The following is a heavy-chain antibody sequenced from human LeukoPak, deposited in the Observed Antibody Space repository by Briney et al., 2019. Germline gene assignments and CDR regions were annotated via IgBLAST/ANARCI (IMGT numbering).Heavy chain of an antibody. J-gene: IGHJ3*01. D-gene: IGHD3-10*01. V-gene: IGHV3-48*03. Sequence: GGSLRLSCAVSGFTFSSYEMHWLRQAPGKGLEWIANISSDSRSIQYVDSVKGRFTIHRDNAKKSLDLQMNSLRAEDTAVYYCARERVGNVRGISHDAFDVWGQGTRVTVAS. CDR1: GFTFSSYE. CDR3: ARERVGNVRGISHDAFDV. CDR2: ISSDSRSI.